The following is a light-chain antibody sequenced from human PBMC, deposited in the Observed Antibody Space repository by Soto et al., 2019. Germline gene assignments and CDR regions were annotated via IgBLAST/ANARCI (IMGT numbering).Light chain of an antibody. CDR1: QSISSW. Sequence: IKMYQSPSTLSASVGDRVTITCRASQSISSWLAWYQQKPGKAPKLLIYDASSLESGVPSRFSGSGSGTEFTLTISSLQPDDFATYYCQQYNSYSPWTFGQGTKVDIK. CDR2: DAS. CDR3: QQYNSYSPWT. V-gene: IGKV1-5*01. J-gene: IGKJ1*01.